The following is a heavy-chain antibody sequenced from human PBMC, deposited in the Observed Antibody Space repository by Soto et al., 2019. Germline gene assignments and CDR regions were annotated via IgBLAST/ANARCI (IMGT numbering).Heavy chain of an antibody. CDR3: ARSPRREMVRGDNYGMDV. J-gene: IGHJ6*02. CDR1: GYTFTSYY. CDR2: INPSGGST. Sequence: GASVKVSCKASGYTFTSYYMHWVRQAPGQGLEWMGIINPSGGSTSYAQKFQGRVTMTRDTSTSTVYMELSSLRSEDTAVYYCARSPRREMVRGDNYGMDVWGQGTTVTVSS. D-gene: IGHD3-10*01. V-gene: IGHV1-46*01.